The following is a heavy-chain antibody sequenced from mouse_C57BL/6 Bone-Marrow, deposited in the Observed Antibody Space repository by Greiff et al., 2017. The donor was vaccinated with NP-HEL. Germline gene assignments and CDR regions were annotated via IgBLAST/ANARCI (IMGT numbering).Heavy chain of an antibody. V-gene: IGHV14-2*01. D-gene: IGHD2-1*01. CDR2: IDPEDGET. J-gene: IGHJ4*01. CDR1: GFNIKDYY. Sequence: EVKLMESGAELVKPGASVKLSCTASGFNIKDYYMHWVKQRTEQGLEWIGRIDPEDGETKYAPKFQGKATITADTSSNTAYLQLSSLTSEDTAVYYCARGEAHGNYAMDYWGQGTSVTVSS. CDR3: ARGEAHGNYAMDY.